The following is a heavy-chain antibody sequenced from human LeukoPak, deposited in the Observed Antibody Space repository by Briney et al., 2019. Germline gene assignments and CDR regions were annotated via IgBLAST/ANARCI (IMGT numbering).Heavy chain of an antibody. CDR1: GGTFSSYA. J-gene: IGHJ4*02. D-gene: IGHD2-2*01. Sequence: ASVKVSCKASGGTFSSYAISWVRQAPGQGLEWMGRIIPILGIANYAQKFQGRVTITADKSTSTAYMELSSLRSEDTAVYYCARGASDCSSTSCYSDPLDYWGQGTLVTVSS. CDR3: ARGASDCSSTSCYSDPLDY. V-gene: IGHV1-69*04. CDR2: IIPILGIA.